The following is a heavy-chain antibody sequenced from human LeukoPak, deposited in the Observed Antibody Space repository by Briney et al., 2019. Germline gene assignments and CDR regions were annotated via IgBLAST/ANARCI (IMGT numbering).Heavy chain of an antibody. J-gene: IGHJ4*02. CDR1: GLSLGNYW. CDR2: IRKDGGDI. D-gene: IGHD3-10*01. Sequence: GGSLRLSCVGSGLSLGNYWMDWVRQAPGKGLEWVANIRKDGGDIRYVDSVKGRFTISRDNAKNSVYLQMHRLRAEDTAVYYCARDAFGDFSYWGQGILVTVSS. CDR3: ARDAFGDFSY. V-gene: IGHV3-7*01.